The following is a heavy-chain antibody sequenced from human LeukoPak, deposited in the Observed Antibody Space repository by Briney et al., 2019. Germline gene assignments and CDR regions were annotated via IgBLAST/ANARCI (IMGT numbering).Heavy chain of an antibody. V-gene: IGHV4-39*01. CDR3: ARHSMVAFGWFDP. D-gene: IGHD3-10*01. CDR1: GGSTSSSTYY. J-gene: IGHJ5*02. CDR2: IYYSGST. Sequence: PSETLSLTCSVSGGSTSSSTYYWGWIRQPPGKGLEWIGNIYYSGSTYYNPSLKSRVTITVDTSKNQFSLKLSSVTAADTAVYYCARHSMVAFGWFDPWGPGTLVTVSS.